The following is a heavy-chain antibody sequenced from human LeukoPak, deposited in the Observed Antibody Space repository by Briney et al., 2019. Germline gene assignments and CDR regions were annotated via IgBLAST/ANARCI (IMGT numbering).Heavy chain of an antibody. V-gene: IGHV1-2*02. CDR3: ARLSSSSSDDY. J-gene: IGHJ4*02. D-gene: IGHD6-13*01. Sequence: ASVKVSCKASGYTFTGYYMHWVRQAPGQGLEWMGWINPNSGGTNYAQKFQGRVTMTRDASTSTVYTELSSLRSEDTAVYYCARLSSSSSDDYWGQGTLVTVSS. CDR2: INPNSGGT. CDR1: GYTFTGYY.